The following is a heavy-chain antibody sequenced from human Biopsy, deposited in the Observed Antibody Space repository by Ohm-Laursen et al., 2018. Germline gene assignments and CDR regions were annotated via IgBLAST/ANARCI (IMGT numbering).Heavy chain of an antibody. D-gene: IGHD2-8*02. V-gene: IGHV3-33*04. CDR2: IWYDGTNE. J-gene: IGHJ5*01. Sequence: RSLRLSCAASGFTFGHYAMHWVRQAPGKGLEWISLIWYDGTNEDYADSVKGRFTISRDNSKNTLFLQLSSLRAEDTAVYHCAKDRDLNLLAWFDPWGQGTLVTVSS. CDR3: AKDRDLNLLAWFDP. CDR1: GFTFGHYA.